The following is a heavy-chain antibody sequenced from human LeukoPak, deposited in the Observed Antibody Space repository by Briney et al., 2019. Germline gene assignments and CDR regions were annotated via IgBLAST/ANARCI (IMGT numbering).Heavy chain of an antibody. CDR1: GFTFSSHS. V-gene: IGHV3-48*04. Sequence: GGSLRLSCAASGFTFSSHSMNWVRQTPGKGLEWISYISSSSTVIHYADSVKGRFTISRDNAKNSLYLQMNSLRAEDTAVYYCARDYSSSWYGYYYYGMDVWGQGTTVTVSS. J-gene: IGHJ6*02. D-gene: IGHD6-13*01. CDR3: ARDYSSSWYGYYYYGMDV. CDR2: ISSSSTVI.